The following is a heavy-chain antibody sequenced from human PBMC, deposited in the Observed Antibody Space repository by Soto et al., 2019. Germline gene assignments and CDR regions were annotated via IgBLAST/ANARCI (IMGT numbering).Heavy chain of an antibody. CDR2: ISPSSSSI. CDR1: GLTFISYG. D-gene: IGHD3-22*01. Sequence: EVQLVESGGGLVQPGGSLRLYCAASGLTFISYGMHWVRQAPGKGREWVSYISPSSSSIYYADSVKGRFTISRDNAKNSLYLQMNSLRAEDTAVYYCARVAYYYDSSGYFYWGQGTLVTVSS. J-gene: IGHJ4*02. V-gene: IGHV3-48*01. CDR3: ARVAYYYDSSGYFY.